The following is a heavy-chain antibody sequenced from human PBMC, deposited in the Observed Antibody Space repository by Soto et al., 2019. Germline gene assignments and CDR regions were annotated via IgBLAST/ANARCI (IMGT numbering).Heavy chain of an antibody. Sequence: GGSLRLSCAASGFTFSSYGMHWVRQAPGKGLEWVAVISYDGSNKYYADSVKGRFTISRDNSKNTLYLQMNSLRAEDTAVYYCAKDTQAGIFGVLIWGPLDYWGQGTLVTVSS. CDR1: GFTFSSYG. CDR2: ISYDGSNK. D-gene: IGHD3-3*01. V-gene: IGHV3-30*18. J-gene: IGHJ4*02. CDR3: AKDTQAGIFGVLIWGPLDY.